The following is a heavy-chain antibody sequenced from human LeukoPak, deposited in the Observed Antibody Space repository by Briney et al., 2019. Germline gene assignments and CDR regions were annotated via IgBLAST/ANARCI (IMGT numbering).Heavy chain of an antibody. D-gene: IGHD2-8*01. CDR2: TYYRSKWYD. Sequence: PSQTLSLTCAISGDSVSSNSAAWNWIRQSPSRGLEWLGRTYYRSKWYDDYAVSVKSRITINPDTSKNQFSLQLNSVTPEDTAVYYCARQFCTNGVRLFDYWGQGTLVTVSS. CDR1: GDSVSSNSAA. CDR3: ARQFCTNGVRLFDY. V-gene: IGHV6-1*01. J-gene: IGHJ4*02.